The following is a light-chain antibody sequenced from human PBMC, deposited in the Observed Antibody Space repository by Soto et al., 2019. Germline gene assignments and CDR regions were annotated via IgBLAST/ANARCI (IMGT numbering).Light chain of an antibody. CDR2: DAS. Sequence: LSAVAVSLKPGERATLSCRASQIVSSYLAWYQQKPGQAPRRLIYDASNRATGIPARFSGSGSGTEFTLTISRLQSEDYAVCHCKQDNNGPPWTSGQRTIVAI. CDR3: KQDNNGPPWT. CDR1: QIVSSY. J-gene: IGKJ1*01. V-gene: IGKV3D-15*01.